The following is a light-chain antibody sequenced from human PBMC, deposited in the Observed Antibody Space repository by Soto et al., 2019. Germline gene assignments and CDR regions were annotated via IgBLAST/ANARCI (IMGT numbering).Light chain of an antibody. CDR1: NIGNTP. CDR2: YDN. Sequence: SYELTQPPSVSVAPGQTARITCGGNNIGNTPVHWYQQKPGQAPVLVIYYDNDRPSGIPERFSGSNSGNTASLTISGVEAADEADYSCQVWDSSPDPNCLFGPGTKVTVL. V-gene: IGLV3-21*04. J-gene: IGLJ1*01. CDR3: QVWDSSPDPNCL.